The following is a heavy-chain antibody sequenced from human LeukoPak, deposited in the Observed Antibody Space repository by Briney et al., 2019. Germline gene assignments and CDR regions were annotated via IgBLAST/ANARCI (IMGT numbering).Heavy chain of an antibody. CDR2: ISAHNGNT. CDR1: GYTFTSYG. CDR3: ARDPGRTEMYYDFWSGTNPYYYYYMDV. Sequence: ASVKVSCKASGYTFTSYGISWVRQAPGQGLEWMGWISAHNGNTNYEEKLQGRVTMTTDTSTSTAYMELRSLRSDDTAVYYCARDPGRTEMYYDFWSGTNPYYYYYMDVWGKGTTVTVSS. D-gene: IGHD3-3*01. V-gene: IGHV1-18*01. J-gene: IGHJ6*03.